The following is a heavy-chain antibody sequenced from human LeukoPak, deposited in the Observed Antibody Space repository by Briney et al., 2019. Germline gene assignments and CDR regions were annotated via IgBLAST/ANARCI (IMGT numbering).Heavy chain of an antibody. CDR2: ISYDGSNK. J-gene: IGHJ4*02. CDR1: GFTFSSYG. V-gene: IGHV3-30*18. D-gene: IGHD3-22*01. Sequence: GRSLRLSCAASGFTFSSYGMHWVRQAPGKGLEWVAVISYDGSNKYYADSVKGRFTISRDNSKNTLYLQMNSLRAEDTAVYYCAKDLHPTITMIVVVPFDYWGQGTLVTVSS. CDR3: AKDLHPTITMIVVVPFDY.